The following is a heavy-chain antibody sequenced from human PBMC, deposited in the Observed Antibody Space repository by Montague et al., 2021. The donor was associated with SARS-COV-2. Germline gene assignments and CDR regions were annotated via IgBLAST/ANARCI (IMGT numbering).Heavy chain of an antibody. J-gene: IGHJ5*01. CDR1: GDSLSFYF. Sequence: SETLSLTCTVSGDSLSFYFWTWIRQPPGRGLEWIGYIEYNGSTNYSPSPKSRLTMSLDMSSNQFSLQLRSVTAADTAVYYCGRLGYSTSTVDSWGHGTLVSVSS. D-gene: IGHD6-6*01. CDR2: IEYNGST. CDR3: GRLGYSTSTVDS. V-gene: IGHV4-59*08.